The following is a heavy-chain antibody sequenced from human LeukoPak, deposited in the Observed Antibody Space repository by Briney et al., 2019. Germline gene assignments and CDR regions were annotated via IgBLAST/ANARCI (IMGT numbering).Heavy chain of an antibody. Sequence: GESLRLSCAASGFTFTGYRMSCGRQAPGKGLEWGANIKVDGSEKYYVDSVKGRFTISRDKAKNTLSLQMSVLRAEDTAVYYCARDWNGSGTAFDHWGQGTLVTVSS. D-gene: IGHD1-1*01. V-gene: IGHV3-7*05. CDR2: IKVDGSEK. J-gene: IGHJ4*02. CDR3: ARDWNGSGTAFDH. CDR1: GFTFTGYR.